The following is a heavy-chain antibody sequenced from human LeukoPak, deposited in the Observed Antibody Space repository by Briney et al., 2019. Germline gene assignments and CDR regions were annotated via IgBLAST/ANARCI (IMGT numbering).Heavy chain of an antibody. CDR1: GYSFTAYW. CDR2: TYPGDSNA. Sequence: GESLKISCKVSGYSFTAYWIGWVRQMPGMGLEWVAITYPGDSNAVYSPSFQGQVTISADTSISTAYLQWNSLRASDTAMYFCVRHPQRSGWSHFDYWGQGTLVTVSP. V-gene: IGHV5-51*01. D-gene: IGHD6-19*01. CDR3: VRHPQRSGWSHFDY. J-gene: IGHJ4*02.